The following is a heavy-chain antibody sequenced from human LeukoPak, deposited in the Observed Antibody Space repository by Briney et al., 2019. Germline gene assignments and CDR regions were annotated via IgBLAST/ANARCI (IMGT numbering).Heavy chain of an antibody. CDR3: ARALVFNYYDFWSGYYHWFDP. D-gene: IGHD3-3*01. J-gene: IGHJ5*02. V-gene: IGHV4-59*01. CDR1: GGSISSYY. Sequence: SETLSLTCTVSGGSISSYYWSWIRQPPGKGLEWIGYIYYSGSTNYNPSLKSRVTISVDTSKNQFSLRPSSVTAADTAVYYCARALVFNYYDFWSGYYHWFDPWGQGTLVTVSS. CDR2: IYYSGST.